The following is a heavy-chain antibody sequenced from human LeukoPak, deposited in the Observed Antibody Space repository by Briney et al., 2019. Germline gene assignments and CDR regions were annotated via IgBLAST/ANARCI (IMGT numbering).Heavy chain of an antibody. CDR2: IIPIFGTA. CDR1: GGTFSSYA. J-gene: IGHJ4*02. Sequence: SVKVSCKASGGTFSSYAISWVRRAPGQGLEWMGGIIPIFGTANYAQKFQGRVTITAGKSTSTAYMELSSLRSEDTAVYYCARHSVWGSGSYHDYWGQGTLVTVSS. V-gene: IGHV1-69*06. D-gene: IGHD3-10*01. CDR3: ARHSVWGSGSYHDY.